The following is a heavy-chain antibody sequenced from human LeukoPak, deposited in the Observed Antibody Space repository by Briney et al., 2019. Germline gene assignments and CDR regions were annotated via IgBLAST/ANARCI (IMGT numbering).Heavy chain of an antibody. CDR3: ARDVHSGSYDFDY. Sequence: PGGSLRLSCEASGLTFNNYAMHWVRQSSGKGLEWVSGIGSSGGGTYYADSVKGRFTISRDTSKVTVYLQMNSLRAADTAVYYCARDVHSGSYDFDYWGQGTLVTVSS. D-gene: IGHD1-26*01. CDR1: GLTFNNYA. J-gene: IGHJ4*02. CDR2: IGSSGGGT. V-gene: IGHV3-23*01.